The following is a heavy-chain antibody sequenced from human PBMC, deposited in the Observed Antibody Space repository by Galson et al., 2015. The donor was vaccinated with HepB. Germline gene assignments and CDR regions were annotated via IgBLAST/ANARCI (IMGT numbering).Heavy chain of an antibody. D-gene: IGHD3-9*01. V-gene: IGHV1-69*06. CDR1: GDTFSNYA. Sequence: SVKVSCKASGDTFSNYAITWVRQAPGQGLEWMGGIIPIFRTANYAQKFQGKVTITADKSTNISYMEMASLRSEDTAVYYCASNDEGILTGQLDYWGQGTLVTVSS. CDR3: ASNDEGILTGQLDY. J-gene: IGHJ4*02. CDR2: IIPIFRTA.